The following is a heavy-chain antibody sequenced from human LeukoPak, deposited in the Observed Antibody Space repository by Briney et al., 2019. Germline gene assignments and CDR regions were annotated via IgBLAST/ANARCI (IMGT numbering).Heavy chain of an antibody. J-gene: IGHJ4*02. CDR2: IYYSGST. V-gene: IGHV4-39*07. CDR3: ARDSRIVGATYFDY. CDR1: GGSISSSSYY. Sequence: SETLSLTCTVSGGSISSSSYYWGWIRQPPRKGLEWIGSIYYSGSTYYNPSLKSRVTISVDTSKNQFSLKLSSVTAADTAVYYCARDSRIVGATYFDYWGQGTLVTVSS. D-gene: IGHD1-26*01.